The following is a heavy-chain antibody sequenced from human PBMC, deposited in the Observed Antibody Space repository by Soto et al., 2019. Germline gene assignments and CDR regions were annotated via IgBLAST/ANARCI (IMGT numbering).Heavy chain of an antibody. Sequence: QIRLVQSGGEVRTPGASVKVSCKASGYTFSSYGITWVRQAPGQGLEWLGWINPSSGETNYAQKFQGRVTVTTDTSTTTGCMELRNLTFDDTAVYYCARDWYPRFDPWGQGTLVTVSS. CDR3: ARDWYPRFDP. V-gene: IGHV1-18*01. CDR2: INPSSGET. J-gene: IGHJ5*02. D-gene: IGHD6-13*01. CDR1: GYTFSSYG.